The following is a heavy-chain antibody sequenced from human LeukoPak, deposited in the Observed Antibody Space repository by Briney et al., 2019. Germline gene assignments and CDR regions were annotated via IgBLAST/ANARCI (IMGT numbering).Heavy chain of an antibody. D-gene: IGHD4-23*01. CDR1: GGSYSAYS. CDR3: ASDYGGWYFDL. Sequence: SETLSLTCAVYGGSYSAYSWSWIRQPPGKGLEWIGYIYYSGSTNYNPSLKSRVTISVDTSKNQFSLKLSSVTAADTAVYYCASDYGGWYFDLWGRGTLVTVSS. CDR2: IYYSGST. J-gene: IGHJ2*01. V-gene: IGHV4-59*01.